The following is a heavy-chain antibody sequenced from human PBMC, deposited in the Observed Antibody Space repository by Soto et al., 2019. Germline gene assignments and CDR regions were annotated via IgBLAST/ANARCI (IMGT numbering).Heavy chain of an antibody. V-gene: IGHV3-9*01. CDR2: ISWNSGSI. CDR1: GFTFDDYA. D-gene: IGHD3-22*01. CDR3: AKDMRYDSSGYYIY. J-gene: IGHJ4*02. Sequence: EVQLVESGGGLVQPGRSLRLSCAASGFTFDDYAMHWVRQAPGKGLGWVSGISWNSGSIGYADSVKGRFTISRDNAKNSLYLQMNSLRAEDTALYYCAKDMRYDSSGYYIYWGQGTLVTVSS.